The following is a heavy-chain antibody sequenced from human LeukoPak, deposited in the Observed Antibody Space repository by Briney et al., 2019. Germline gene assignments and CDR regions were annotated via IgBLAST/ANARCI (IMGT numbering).Heavy chain of an antibody. CDR1: GYTFTSYG. CDR2: ISAYNGNT. Sequence: ASVKVSCKASGYTFTSYGISWVRQAPGQGLEWMGWISAYNGNTNYVQKLQGRVTMTTDTSTSTAYMELRSLRSDDTAVYYCARAVWVWEPLDYWGQGTLVTVSS. D-gene: IGHD6-13*01. CDR3: ARAVWVWEPLDY. V-gene: IGHV1-18*01. J-gene: IGHJ4*02.